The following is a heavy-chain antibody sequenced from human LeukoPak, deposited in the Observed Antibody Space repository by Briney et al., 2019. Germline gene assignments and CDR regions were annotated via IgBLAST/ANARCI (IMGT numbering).Heavy chain of an antibody. J-gene: IGHJ6*02. CDR1: GFTFSGFW. V-gene: IGHV3-7*03. D-gene: IGHD5-24*01. CDR3: AREKVEMATLYYYYGMDV. Sequence: GGSLRLSCAVSGFTFSGFWMSWSRQAPGKGLEWVASINSDGSEGYYADSVKGRFTISRDNSKNTLYLQMNSLRAEDTAVYYCAREKVEMATLYYYYGMDVWGQGTTVTVSS. CDR2: INSDGSEG.